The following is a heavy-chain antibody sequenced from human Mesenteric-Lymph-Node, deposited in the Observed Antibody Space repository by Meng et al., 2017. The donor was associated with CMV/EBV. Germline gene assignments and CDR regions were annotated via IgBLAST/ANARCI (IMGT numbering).Heavy chain of an antibody. J-gene: IGHJ4*02. Sequence: GESLKISCAASGFTFSDYYMNWIRQAPGKGLEWVAFIRYDGSNKYYADSVKGRFTISRDNSKNTLYLQMNSLRAEDTAVYYCAKGGAVDYWGQGTLVTVSS. CDR3: AKGGAVDY. D-gene: IGHD3-16*01. CDR1: GFTFSDYY. CDR2: IRYDGSNK. V-gene: IGHV3-30*02.